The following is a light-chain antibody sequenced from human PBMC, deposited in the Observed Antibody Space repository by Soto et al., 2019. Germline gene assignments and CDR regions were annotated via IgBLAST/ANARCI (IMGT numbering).Light chain of an antibody. CDR1: HSINSW. CDR2: KAS. V-gene: IGKV1-5*03. J-gene: IGKJ1*01. CDR3: QQYNSFPQT. Sequence: DIQMTQSPSTLSASVGDRVTITCRASHSINSWLAWYQQKPGNAPKLLIYKASNLESGVPPRFSGGGSGTEFTLTIDSLQPDDFATYYYQQYNSFPQTFGQGTKVEI.